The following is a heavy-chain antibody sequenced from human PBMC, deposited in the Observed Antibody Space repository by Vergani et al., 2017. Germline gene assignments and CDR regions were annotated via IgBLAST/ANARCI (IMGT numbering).Heavy chain of an antibody. Sequence: QVQLQQWGAGLLKPSETLSLTCAVYGGSFSGYYWSWIRQPPGKGPEWIGEINHSGSTNYNPSLKSRVTISVDTSKNQFSLKLSSVTAADTAVYYCARAISSSGHYGLSKKYYFDYWGQGTLVTVSS. CDR3: ARAISSSGHYGLSKKYYFDY. V-gene: IGHV4-34*01. CDR2: INHSGST. D-gene: IGHD3-22*01. CDR1: GGSFSGYY. J-gene: IGHJ4*02.